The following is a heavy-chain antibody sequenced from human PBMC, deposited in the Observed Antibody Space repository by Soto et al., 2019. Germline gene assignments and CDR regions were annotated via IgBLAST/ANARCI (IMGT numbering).Heavy chain of an antibody. V-gene: IGHV4-31*03. D-gene: IGHD3-10*01. CDR2: IYYSGST. CDR1: GGSISSGGYY. J-gene: IGHJ1*01. CDR3: ARWGTESPYYYGSGSYYTLPFQH. Sequence: SETLSLTCTVSGGSISSGGYYWSWIRQHPGKGLEWIGYIYYSGSTYYNPSLKSRVTISVDTSKNQFSLKLSSVTAADTAVYYCARWGTESPYYYGSGSYYTLPFQHWGQGTLATVS.